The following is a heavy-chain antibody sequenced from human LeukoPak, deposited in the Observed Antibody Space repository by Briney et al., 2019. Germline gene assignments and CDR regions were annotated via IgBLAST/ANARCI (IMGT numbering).Heavy chain of an antibody. V-gene: IGHV4-39*01. CDR1: GGSISSSSYY. J-gene: IGHJ4*02. CDR2: IYYSGST. CDR3: ARLSRTFIDY. Sequence: PETLSLTCTVSGGSISSSSYYWGWIRQPPGKGLEWIGSIYYSGSTYYNPSLKSRVTISVDTSKNQFSLKLSSVTAADTAVYYCARLSRTFIDYWGQGTLVTVSS.